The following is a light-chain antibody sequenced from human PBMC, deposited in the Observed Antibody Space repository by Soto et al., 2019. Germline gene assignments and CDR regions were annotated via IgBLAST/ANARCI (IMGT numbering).Light chain of an antibody. V-gene: IGKV1-5*03. CDR1: QSISSW. Sequence: DIQMTQSPSTLSAAEGDRVTITCRASQSISSWLAWYQQKAGNAPKSLIYKASSLESGVPSRFSGSGSGTEFTLTISSLQPDDFATYYCQQYLSYPITFGQGTRLEIK. CDR3: QQYLSYPIT. CDR2: KAS. J-gene: IGKJ5*01.